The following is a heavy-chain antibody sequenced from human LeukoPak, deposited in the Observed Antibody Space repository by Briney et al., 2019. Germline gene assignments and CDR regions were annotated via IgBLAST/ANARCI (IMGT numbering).Heavy chain of an antibody. Sequence: PGGSLRLSCTAPGFTFSSYWMSWVRQAPGKGLEWVANINQLGSERNYVDSVRGRFTISRDNAKNSLYLQMNSLRAEDTAVYYCAANGGPFDFWGQGTLVTVSS. CDR3: AANGGPFDF. D-gene: IGHD4-23*01. CDR2: INQLGSER. J-gene: IGHJ4*02. CDR1: GFTFSSYW. V-gene: IGHV3-7*05.